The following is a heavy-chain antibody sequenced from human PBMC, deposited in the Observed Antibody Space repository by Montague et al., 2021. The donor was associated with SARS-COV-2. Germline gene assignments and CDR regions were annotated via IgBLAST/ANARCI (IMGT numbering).Heavy chain of an antibody. V-gene: IGHV4-59*08. Sequence: SETLSLTCTVSGGSISSYYWSWIRQPPGKGLEWIGYIYYSGSTNYNPSLKSRVTISVDTSKNQFSLKLSPVTAADTAVYYCARHAQLWLGEFCYLGEGYFHHWGQGTLVTVSS. CDR1: GGSISSYY. D-gene: IGHD3-10*01. J-gene: IGHJ1*01. CDR2: IYYSGST. CDR3: ARHAQLWLGEFCYLGEGYFHH.